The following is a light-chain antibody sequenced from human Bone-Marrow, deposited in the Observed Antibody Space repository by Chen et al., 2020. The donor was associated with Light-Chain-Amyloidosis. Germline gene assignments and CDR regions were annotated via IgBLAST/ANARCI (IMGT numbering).Light chain of an antibody. CDR2: RDS. CDR1: NIGTKT. Sequence: SYELTQPLSVSVALGQTARITCAGNNIGTKTVHWYQQKTGQAPVLVIYRDSKRPSGIPERVSGSNSGNTATLTISRAQAGDEADYYCQVWDSSTLVFGGGTKLTVL. CDR3: QVWDSSTLV. V-gene: IGLV3-9*01. J-gene: IGLJ2*01.